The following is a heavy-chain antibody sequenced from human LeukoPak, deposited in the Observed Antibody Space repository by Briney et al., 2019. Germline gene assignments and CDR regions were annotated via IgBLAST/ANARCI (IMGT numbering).Heavy chain of an antibody. V-gene: IGHV3-64D*09. Sequence: PGGSLRLSCSASGFTFSSYAMHWVRQAPGKGLEYVSAISSNGGSTYYADSVKGRFTISRDNSKNTLYLQMSRLRAEDTAVYYCVKDTGSSWPYFDYWGQGTLVTVSS. CDR2: ISSNGGST. CDR1: GFTFSSYA. CDR3: VKDTGSSWPYFDY. D-gene: IGHD6-13*01. J-gene: IGHJ4*02.